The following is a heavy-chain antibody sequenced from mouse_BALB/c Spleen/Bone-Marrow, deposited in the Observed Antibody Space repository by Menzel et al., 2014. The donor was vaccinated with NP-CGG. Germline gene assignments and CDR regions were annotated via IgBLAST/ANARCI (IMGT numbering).Heavy chain of an antibody. J-gene: IGHJ4*01. Sequence: DVQLVESGPALVKPSQSLSLTCTVTGYSITSGYIWHWIRQFPGNTLEWMGYIHYSGGTNYNPSLKSRISITRDTSKNQFFLQLNSVTTEDTATYYCARWNGYYAMDYWGQGTSVTVSS. CDR3: ARWNGYYAMDY. D-gene: IGHD1-2*01. CDR1: GYSITSGYI. CDR2: IHYSGGT. V-gene: IGHV3-1*02.